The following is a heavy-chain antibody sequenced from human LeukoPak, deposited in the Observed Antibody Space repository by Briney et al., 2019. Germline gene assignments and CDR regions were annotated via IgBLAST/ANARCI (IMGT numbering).Heavy chain of an antibody. J-gene: IGHJ6*03. Sequence: ASVKVSCKASGYSSTNYGISWVRQAPGQGLEWMGWIHIYRGNTNYAQKFQGRVTITADESTSTAYMELSSLRSEDTAVYYCARDSHNSGWYGHYMDVWGKGTTVTISS. CDR2: IHIYRGNT. CDR3: ARDSHNSGWYGHYMDV. D-gene: IGHD6-19*01. CDR1: GYSSTNYG. V-gene: IGHV1-18*01.